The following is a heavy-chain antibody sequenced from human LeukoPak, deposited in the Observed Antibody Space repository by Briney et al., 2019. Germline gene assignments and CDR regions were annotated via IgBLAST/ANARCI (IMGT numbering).Heavy chain of an antibody. Sequence: GGSLRLSCAASGFIFHDYSMHWVRQTPGKGLEWVSLISGDGATTYYADSVKGRFTISRDNHEDSLYLQMNSLKPEDTAFYYCAKGVNTISFTFDYWGRGNLVTVSS. CDR3: AKGVNTISFTFDY. J-gene: IGHJ4*02. CDR2: ISGDGATT. CDR1: GFIFHDYS. D-gene: IGHD3-22*01. V-gene: IGHV3-43*02.